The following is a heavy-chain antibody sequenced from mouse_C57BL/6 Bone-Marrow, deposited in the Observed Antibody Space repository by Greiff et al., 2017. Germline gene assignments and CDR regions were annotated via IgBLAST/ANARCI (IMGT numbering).Heavy chain of an antibody. CDR2: INPNNGGT. CDR1: GYTFTDYN. CDR3: ARYLAIWYWDFDV. Sequence: VQLQQSGPELVKPGASVKIPCKASGYTFTDYNMDWVKQSHGKSLEWIGDINPNNGGTIYNQKFKGKATLTVDKSSSTAYMELRSLTSEDTAVYYCARYLAIWYWDFDVWGTGTTVTVSS. J-gene: IGHJ1*03. D-gene: IGHD1-1*01. V-gene: IGHV1-18*01.